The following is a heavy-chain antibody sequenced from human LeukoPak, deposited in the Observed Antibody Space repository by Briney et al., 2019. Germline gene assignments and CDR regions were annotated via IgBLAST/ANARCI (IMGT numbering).Heavy chain of an antibody. D-gene: IGHD3-22*01. V-gene: IGHV3-7*05. CDR1: GFTFSRFW. CDR3: ARGFADSSGYLLSYFDY. J-gene: IGHJ4*02. Sequence: PGGSLRLSCAASGFTFSRFWMTWVRQAPGKGLEWVANIKEDGSEKYYVDSVEGRFTISRDNAKNSLYLQMNSLRVEDTAVYYCARGFADSSGYLLSYFDYWGQGTLVTVSS. CDR2: IKEDGSEK.